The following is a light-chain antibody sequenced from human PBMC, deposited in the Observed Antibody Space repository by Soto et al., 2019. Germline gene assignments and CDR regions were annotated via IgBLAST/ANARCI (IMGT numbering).Light chain of an antibody. J-gene: IGKJ5*01. V-gene: IGKV2-30*02. CDR1: QSLVHSDGIAY. CDR3: MQGTHWPIT. CDR2: KVS. Sequence: DVVMTQSPLSLPVTLVQPASISCRSNQSLVHSDGIAYFSWFQQRPGRSPRRLIYKVSNRDSGVPARFSGSGSGTDFALKISRVEAEDVGVYYCMQGTHWPITFGQGTRLEN.